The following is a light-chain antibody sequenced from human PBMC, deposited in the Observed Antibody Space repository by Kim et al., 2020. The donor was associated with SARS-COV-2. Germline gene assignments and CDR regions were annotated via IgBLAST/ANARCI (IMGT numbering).Light chain of an antibody. CDR2: GNT. CDR3: QSYDSSLSDSV. J-gene: IGLJ3*02. Sequence: GVTSASTGSSSNIGAGYDLHWYQQLPGTAPKLLIDGNTNRPSGVPDRFSGSRSGTSASLAITGLRAEDEAVYFCQSYDSSLSDSVFGGGTKLTVL. CDR1: SSNIGAGYD. V-gene: IGLV1-40*01.